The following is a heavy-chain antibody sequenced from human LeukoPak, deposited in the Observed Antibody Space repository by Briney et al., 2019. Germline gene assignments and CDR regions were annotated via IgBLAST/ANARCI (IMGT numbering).Heavy chain of an antibody. Sequence: ASVKVSCKVSGHTLSELSMHWVRQAPGKGLEWMGGFEPEDGKIISAQKFQGRVTMTEDTSTDTAYMELSRLTSEDTAIYYRVANSPYNWKAHDYWGQGTLLTVSS. V-gene: IGHV1-24*01. CDR2: FEPEDGKI. CDR1: GHTLSELS. D-gene: IGHD1-1*01. CDR3: VANSPYNWKAHDY. J-gene: IGHJ4*02.